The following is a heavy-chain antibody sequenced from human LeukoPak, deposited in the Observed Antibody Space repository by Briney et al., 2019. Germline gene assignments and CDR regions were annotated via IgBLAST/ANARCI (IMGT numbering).Heavy chain of an antibody. CDR1: GGSISSYY. D-gene: IGHD3-3*01. CDR3: AREEEGYDFWSGYYNRPFDY. CDR2: IYYSGST. J-gene: IGHJ4*02. Sequence: SETLSLTCTVSGGSISSYYWSWIRQPPGKGLEWIGYIYYSGSTNYNPSLKSRVTISVDTSKNQFSLKLSSVTAADTAVYYCAREEEGYDFWSGYYNRPFDYWGQGTLVTVSS. V-gene: IGHV4-59*12.